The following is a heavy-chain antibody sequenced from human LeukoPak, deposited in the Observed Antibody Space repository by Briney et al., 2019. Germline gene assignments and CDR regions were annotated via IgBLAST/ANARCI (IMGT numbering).Heavy chain of an antibody. D-gene: IGHD3-10*02. V-gene: IGHV3-21*05. J-gene: IGHJ6*04. Sequence: GGSLRLSCAASGFTFSSYSMNWVRQAPGKGLEWVSYISSSGSDIYYADSVKGRFTISRDNAKNSLYLHMNSLRAEDTAVYYCAELGITMIGGVWGKGTTVTISS. CDR3: AELGITMIGGV. CDR2: ISSSGSDI. CDR1: GFTFSSYS.